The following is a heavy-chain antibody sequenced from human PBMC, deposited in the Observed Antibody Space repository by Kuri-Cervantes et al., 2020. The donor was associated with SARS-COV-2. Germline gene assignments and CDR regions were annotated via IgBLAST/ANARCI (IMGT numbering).Heavy chain of an antibody. CDR2: ISYDGSNK. V-gene: IGHV3-30-3*01. CDR1: GFTFSSYA. D-gene: IGHD1-26*01. J-gene: IGHJ4*02. CDR3: AKDQGGPVGATPDY. Sequence: GESLKISCAASGFTFSSYAMHWVRQAPGKGLEWVAVISYDGSNKYYADSVKGRFTISRDNSKNTLYLQMNSLRAEDTAVYYCAKDQGGPVGATPDYWGQGTLVTVSS.